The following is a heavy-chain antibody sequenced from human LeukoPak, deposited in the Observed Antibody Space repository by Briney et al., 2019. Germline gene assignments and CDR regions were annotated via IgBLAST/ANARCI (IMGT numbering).Heavy chain of an antibody. J-gene: IGHJ1*01. V-gene: IGHV3-21*01. CDR3: ARAKVFDAEYFQH. CDR2: ISSSSSYI. CDR1: GFTFSSYS. Sequence: PGGSLRLSCAASGFTFSSYSMNWVRPAPGKGLEWVSSISSSSSYIYYADSVKGRFTISKDNAKNSLYLQMNSLRAEDTAVYYCARAKVFDAEYFQHWGQGTLVTVSS. D-gene: IGHD3-10*02.